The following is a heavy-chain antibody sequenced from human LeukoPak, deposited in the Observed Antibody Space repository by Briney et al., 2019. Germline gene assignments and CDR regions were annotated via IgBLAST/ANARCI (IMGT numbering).Heavy chain of an antibody. CDR1: GYSFTSSW. V-gene: IGHV5-51*01. CDR2: INPGDSDT. CDR3: ARQPGAGWFDP. J-gene: IGHJ5*02. Sequence: GESLKISCQASGYSFTSSWIGWARQVPGKGLEWMAIINPGDSDTRYSPSFQGQVTISADKSISTAYLQWGSLKASDTAMYYCARQPGAGWFDPWGQGTLVTVSS. D-gene: IGHD3-10*01.